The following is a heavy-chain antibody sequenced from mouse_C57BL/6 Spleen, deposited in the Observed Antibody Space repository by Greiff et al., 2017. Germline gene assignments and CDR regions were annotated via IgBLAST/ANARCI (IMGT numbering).Heavy chain of an antibody. Sequence: QVHVKQPGAELVMPGASMKLSCKASGYTFTSYWMHWVKQRPGQGLEWIGEIDPSDSYTNYNQKFKGKSTLTVDKSSSTAYMQLSSLTSEDSAVYYCARYLRRYFDVWGTGTTVTVSS. D-gene: IGHD2-12*01. J-gene: IGHJ1*03. CDR2: IDPSDSYT. V-gene: IGHV1-69*01. CDR3: ARYLRRYFDV. CDR1: GYTFTSYW.